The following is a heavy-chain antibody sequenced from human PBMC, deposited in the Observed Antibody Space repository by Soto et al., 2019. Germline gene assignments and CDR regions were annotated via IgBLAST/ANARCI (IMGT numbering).Heavy chain of an antibody. CDR2: VSGSGVGV. Sequence: GGSLGLSCAAAVFTFSSYGMSWVRQAPGKGLEWVSAVSGSGVGVYYADSVRGRFTISRDNSKNTLYLQVNSLRAEDTAIYYFAKRSVVGTDYSCAMDGWGQGRTVTV. V-gene: IGHV3-23*01. J-gene: IGHJ6*02. CDR3: AKRSVVGTDYSCAMDG. CDR1: VFTFSSYG. D-gene: IGHD6-13*01.